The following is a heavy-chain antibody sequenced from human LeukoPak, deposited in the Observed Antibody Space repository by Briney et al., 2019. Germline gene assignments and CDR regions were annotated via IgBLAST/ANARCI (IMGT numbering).Heavy chain of an antibody. D-gene: IGHD2-21*01. CDR1: GFSFSIYG. CDR2: ITGSGGTT. J-gene: IGHJ4*02. CDR3: ARDLRVISFDN. Sequence: GGTLRLSCAASGFSFSIYGMNWVRQAPGKGLEWVSGITGSGGTTYYADSGKGRATISRDNSKNTLYLQMNSLRAEDTAIYYCARDLRVISFDNWGQGTLVSVSS. V-gene: IGHV3-23*01.